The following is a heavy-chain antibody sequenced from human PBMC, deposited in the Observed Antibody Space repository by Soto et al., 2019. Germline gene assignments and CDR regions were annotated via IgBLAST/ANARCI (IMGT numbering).Heavy chain of an antibody. V-gene: IGHV3-30*18. D-gene: IGHD6-13*01. J-gene: IGHJ6*02. CDR2: ISYDGSNK. Sequence: GGSLRLSCAASGFTFSSYGMHWVRQAPGKGLEWVAVISYDGSNKYYADSVKGRFTISRDNSKNTLYLQMNSLRAEDTAVYYCAKSSGSSSWYRIGYYYYGMDVWGQGTTVTVSS. CDR3: AKSSGSSSWYRIGYYYYGMDV. CDR1: GFTFSSYG.